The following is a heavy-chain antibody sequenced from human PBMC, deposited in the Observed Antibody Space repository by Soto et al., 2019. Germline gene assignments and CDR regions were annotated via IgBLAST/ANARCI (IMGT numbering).Heavy chain of an antibody. V-gene: IGHV3-7*01. Sequence: GGSLRLSCAASGFTFSTYWMDWVRQTPGKGLEWVANINQDGSEKNYVDSVKGRFTISRDNAKNSLYLQMSSLTAEDSALYYCSRSLNAWGQGTLVTVSS. J-gene: IGHJ5*02. D-gene: IGHD2-8*01. CDR1: GFTFSTYW. CDR3: SRSLNA. CDR2: INQDGSEK.